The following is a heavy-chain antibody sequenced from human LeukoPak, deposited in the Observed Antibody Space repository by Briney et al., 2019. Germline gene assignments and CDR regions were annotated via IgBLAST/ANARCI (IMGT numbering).Heavy chain of an antibody. CDR2: IYYSGST. CDR1: GGSINSYY. Sequence: SETLSLTCTVSGGSINSYYWIWIRQPAGKVLEGIGRIYYSGSTNYNPSLKRPIPRSVDTCKDQFSLELASVTAADTGVFYWWRGGKATVVTIWGQGILVTVSS. D-gene: IGHD4-23*01. CDR3: WRGGKATVVTI. J-gene: IGHJ4*02. V-gene: IGHV4-4*07.